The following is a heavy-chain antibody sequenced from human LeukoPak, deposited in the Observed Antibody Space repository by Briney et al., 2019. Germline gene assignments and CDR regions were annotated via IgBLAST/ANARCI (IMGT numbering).Heavy chain of an antibody. CDR1: GSIFSSYS. V-gene: IGHV3-21*01. Sequence: GGSLRLSCAASGSIFSSYSMNWVRQAPGKGLEWVSSISSSSSYIYYADSVKGRFTISRDNAKNSLYLQMNSLRAEDTAVYYCARAWIAVAPSDYWGQGTLVTVSS. CDR2: ISSSSSYI. J-gene: IGHJ4*02. CDR3: ARAWIAVAPSDY. D-gene: IGHD6-19*01.